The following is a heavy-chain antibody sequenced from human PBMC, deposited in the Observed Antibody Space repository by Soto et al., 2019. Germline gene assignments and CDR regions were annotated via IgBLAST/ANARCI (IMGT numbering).Heavy chain of an antibody. D-gene: IGHD3-9*01. CDR1: GGSFSGYY. J-gene: IGHJ4*02. V-gene: IGHV4-34*01. Sequence: SETLSLTCAVYGGSFSGYYWSWIRQPPGKGLEWIGEINHSGSTNYNPSLKSRVTISVDTSKNQFSLKLSSVTAADTAVYYCARPSYYDIYKGPFDYWGQGTLVTVSS. CDR2: INHSGST. CDR3: ARPSYYDIYKGPFDY.